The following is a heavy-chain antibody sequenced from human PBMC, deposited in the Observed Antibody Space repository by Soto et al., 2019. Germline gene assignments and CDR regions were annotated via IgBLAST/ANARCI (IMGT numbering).Heavy chain of an antibody. CDR3: ARDSSDIAARWYAFDI. CDR1: GYTFTSYG. V-gene: IGHV1-18*01. Sequence: ASVKVSCKASGYTFTSYGISWVRQAPGQGLEWMGWISAYNGNTNYAQKLQGRVTMTTDTSTSTAYMELRSLRSDDTAVYYCARDSSDIAARWYAFDIWGQGKMVTVSS. J-gene: IGHJ3*02. CDR2: ISAYNGNT. D-gene: IGHD6-6*01.